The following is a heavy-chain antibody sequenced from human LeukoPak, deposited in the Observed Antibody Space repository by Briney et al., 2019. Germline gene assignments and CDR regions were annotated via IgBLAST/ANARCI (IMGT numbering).Heavy chain of an antibody. CDR2: INPNSGGT. J-gene: IGHJ4*02. Sequence: ASVKVSCKASGYTFTGYYMDWVRQAPGQGLEWMGWINPNSGGTNYAQKFQGRVTMTRDTSISTAYMELSRLRSDDTAVYYCARDATIFGVVQTIDYWGQGTLVTVSS. CDR3: ARDATIFGVVQTIDY. CDR1: GYTFTGYY. V-gene: IGHV1-2*02. D-gene: IGHD3-3*01.